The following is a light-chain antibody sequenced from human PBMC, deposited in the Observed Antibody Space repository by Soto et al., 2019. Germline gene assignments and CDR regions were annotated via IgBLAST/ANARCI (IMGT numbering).Light chain of an antibody. Sequence: EIVLTQSPATLSLSPGERATLSCRASQSVSSYLAWYQQKPGQAPRLLIYDASNRATGIPARFSGSGSGTDFTLTISRLEPEDFAVYYCQQRSNSPFTFGPGTKVDIK. CDR2: DAS. V-gene: IGKV3-11*01. J-gene: IGKJ3*01. CDR3: QQRSNSPFT. CDR1: QSVSSY.